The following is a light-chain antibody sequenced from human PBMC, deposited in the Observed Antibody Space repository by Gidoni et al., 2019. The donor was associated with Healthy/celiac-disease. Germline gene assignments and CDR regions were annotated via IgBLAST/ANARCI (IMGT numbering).Light chain of an antibody. CDR2: YAS. V-gene: IGKV6-21*01. CDR3: HQRSSFPWT. CDR1: QRIGSS. J-gene: IGKJ1*01. Sequence: EIVLTQSPDFQSVTPTEKVTITCRASQRIGSSLHWYQQKPDQSPKLLIKYASQSFSWVPPRFSGSGSGTDFTLTINSLEAEDAATYYCHQRSSFPWTFGQGTKLEIK.